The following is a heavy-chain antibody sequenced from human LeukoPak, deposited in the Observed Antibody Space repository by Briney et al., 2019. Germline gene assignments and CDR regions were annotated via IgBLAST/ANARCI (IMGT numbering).Heavy chain of an antibody. V-gene: IGHV5-51*01. Sequence: GEPLKISCKGSGSSFTSYWVAWVRQMPGKGLEWMGIIFPADSDTRYSPSFQGQVTISVDKSINTAYLQWSSLKASDTAMYYCARHRYFQLWGQGTLVTVSS. CDR2: IFPADSDT. CDR3: ARHRYFQL. CDR1: GSSFTSYW. J-gene: IGHJ1*01.